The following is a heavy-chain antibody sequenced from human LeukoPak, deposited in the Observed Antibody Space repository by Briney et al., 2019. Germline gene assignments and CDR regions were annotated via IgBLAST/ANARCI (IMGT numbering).Heavy chain of an antibody. Sequence: GRSLRLSCAASGFTFSSYGMHWVRQAPGKGLEWVTTISNDGTNEYYADSVKGRFTISRDNSKNTLYLQMNSLRAEDTAMYYCAILLPGDYWGQGTRVTVSS. V-gene: IGHV3-30*19. CDR2: ISNDGTNE. J-gene: IGHJ4*02. CDR1: GFTFSSYG. CDR3: AILLPGDY. D-gene: IGHD7-27*01.